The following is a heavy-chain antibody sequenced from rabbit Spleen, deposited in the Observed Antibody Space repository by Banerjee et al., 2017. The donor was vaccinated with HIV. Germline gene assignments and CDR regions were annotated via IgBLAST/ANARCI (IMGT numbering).Heavy chain of an antibody. Sequence: QEQLVESGGGLVKPEGSLKLSCTASGFSFSNKAVMCWVRQAPGKGLEWIACIYGRSSGSTYYASWAKGRFTITKTSSTTVTLQMTSLTAADTATYFCTREWSGYYDMDLWGQGTLVTVS. D-gene: IGHD4-1*01. CDR2: IYGRSSGST. V-gene: IGHV1S45*01. CDR1: GFSFSNKAV. CDR3: TREWSGYYDMDL. J-gene: IGHJ6*01.